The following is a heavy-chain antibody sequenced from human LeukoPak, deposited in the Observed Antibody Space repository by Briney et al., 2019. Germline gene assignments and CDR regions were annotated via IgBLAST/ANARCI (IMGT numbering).Heavy chain of an antibody. V-gene: IGHV3-74*01. D-gene: IGHD6-19*01. CDR3: ARSSYPYYFDY. Sequence: PGGSLRPSCGASGFSFSSYWMHWVRQAPGKGLMWVSRVNNDGSSTTYADSVEGRFTISRDNARNTLYLQMNSLRAEDTAVYYCARSSYPYYFDYWGQGTLVTVSS. CDR1: GFSFSSYW. J-gene: IGHJ4*02. CDR2: VNNDGSST.